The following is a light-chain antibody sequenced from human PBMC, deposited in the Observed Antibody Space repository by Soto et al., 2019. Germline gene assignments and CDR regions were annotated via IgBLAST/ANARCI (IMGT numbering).Light chain of an antibody. CDR1: QGIGND. Sequence: AIQMTQSPSSLSASVGDRVTITCRASQGIGNDLGWFQQKPGEAPKVLIYAASSLQSGVPSRFSGSGSGTDFTLTITSLQPEDFATYYCLQDYNYPLTFGGGTKVDIK. CDR3: LQDYNYPLT. CDR2: AAS. J-gene: IGKJ4*01. V-gene: IGKV1-6*01.